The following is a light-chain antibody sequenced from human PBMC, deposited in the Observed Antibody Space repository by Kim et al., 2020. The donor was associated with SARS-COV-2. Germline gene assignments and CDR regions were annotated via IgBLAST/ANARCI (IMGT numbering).Light chain of an antibody. Sequence: LAAGERATLPCRASQSVSSSYLAWYQQKPGQAPRLLIYGASSRATGIPDRFSGSGSGTDFTLTISRLEPEDFAVYYCQQYGSSPQTFGQGTKLEIK. CDR2: GAS. V-gene: IGKV3-20*01. CDR3: QQYGSSPQT. J-gene: IGKJ2*01. CDR1: QSVSSSY.